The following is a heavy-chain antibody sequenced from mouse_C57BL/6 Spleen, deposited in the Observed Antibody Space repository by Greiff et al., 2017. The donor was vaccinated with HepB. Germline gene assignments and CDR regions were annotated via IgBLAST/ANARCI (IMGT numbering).Heavy chain of an antibody. V-gene: IGHV1-80*01. Sequence: VQLQQSGAELVKPGASVKISCKASGYAFSSYWMNWVKQRPGKGLEWIGQIYPGDGDTNYNGKFKGKATLTADKSASTAYMQLSSLTSEDSAVYFCARHDGSSRGPWFAYWGQGTLVTVSA. CDR3: ARHDGSSRGPWFAY. J-gene: IGHJ3*01. CDR1: GYAFSSYW. CDR2: IYPGDGDT. D-gene: IGHD1-1*01.